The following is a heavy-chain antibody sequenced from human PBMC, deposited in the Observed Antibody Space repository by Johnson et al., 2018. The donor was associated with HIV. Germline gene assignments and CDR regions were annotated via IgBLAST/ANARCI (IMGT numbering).Heavy chain of an antibody. CDR3: ARGGDTPASVEAFDI. J-gene: IGHJ3*02. V-gene: IGHV3-20*04. CDR1: GFTFDDYG. Sequence: MLLVESGGGVVRPGGSLRLSCVASGFTFDDYGMSWVRQAPVKGLEWVSGLNWSGGSTGYADSVKGRFTISRANAKNSLYLQMNSLRAEDTALYYCARGGDTPASVEAFDIWGQGTMVTVSS. CDR2: LNWSGGST. D-gene: IGHD5-18*01.